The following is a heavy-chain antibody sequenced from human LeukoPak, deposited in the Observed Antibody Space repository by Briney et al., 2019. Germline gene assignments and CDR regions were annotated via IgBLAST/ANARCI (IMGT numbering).Heavy chain of an antibody. CDR2: LSYDGSNK. D-gene: IGHD1-7*01. Sequence: PGGSLRLSWAASGXTFSSYGVHWVRQAPGKGLEWVAVLSYDGSNKYYADSVKGRFTISRDNSKNTLYLQMNSLRAEDTAVYYCAKDRRRTTAAALDYWGQGTLVTVSS. V-gene: IGHV3-30*18. CDR3: AKDRRRTTAAALDY. J-gene: IGHJ4*02. CDR1: GXTFSSYG.